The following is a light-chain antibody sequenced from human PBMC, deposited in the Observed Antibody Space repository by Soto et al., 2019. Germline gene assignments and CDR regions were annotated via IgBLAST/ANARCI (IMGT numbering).Light chain of an antibody. CDR1: QSISSW. J-gene: IGKJ5*01. CDR3: QQYNSFSIP. CDR2: DAS. V-gene: IGKV1-5*01. Sequence: DIPMNQSPSTLSATIEDRVTIACRASQSISSWLAWYQQRPGKAPKLLIYDASSLETGVPSRFSGSGSGTEFTLTVSSLQPDDFATYYCQQYNSFSIPFAQGARLEI.